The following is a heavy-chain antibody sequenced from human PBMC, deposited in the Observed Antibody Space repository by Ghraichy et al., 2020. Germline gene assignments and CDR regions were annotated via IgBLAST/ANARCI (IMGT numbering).Heavy chain of an antibody. CDR2: ISNYNGNT. D-gene: IGHD2-2*02. V-gene: IGHV1-18*04. J-gene: IGHJ4*02. Sequence: ASVKVSCKASGYIFSSYGISWVRQAPGQGLEWMGWISNYNGNTNYGQNFQGRVTMTTDTSTNTAHMELRSLRSDDTAVYYCARIYCSSASCYRVSYFDYWGQGTLVTVSS. CDR1: GYIFSSYG. CDR3: ARIYCSSASCYRVSYFDY.